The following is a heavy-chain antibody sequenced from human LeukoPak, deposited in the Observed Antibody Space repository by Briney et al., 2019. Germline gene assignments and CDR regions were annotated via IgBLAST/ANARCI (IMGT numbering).Heavy chain of an antibody. Sequence: SETLSLTCTVSGGSISSGGYYWSWIRQPPGKGLEWIGYIYHSGSTYYNPSLKSRVTISVDRSKNQFSLKLSSVTAADTAVYYCAYGDYEGVFDYWGQGTLVTVSS. J-gene: IGHJ4*02. D-gene: IGHD4-17*01. CDR2: IYHSGST. CDR1: GGSISSGGYY. CDR3: AYGDYEGVFDY. V-gene: IGHV4-30-2*01.